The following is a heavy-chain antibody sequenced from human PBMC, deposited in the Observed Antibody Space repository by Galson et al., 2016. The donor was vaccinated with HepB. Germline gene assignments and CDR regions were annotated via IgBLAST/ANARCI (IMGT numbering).Heavy chain of an antibody. J-gene: IGHJ4*02. Sequence: TLSLTCTVSGGSITSGSFYWSWIRQPAGKGLQWIGRIYTSGSTNYNPSLKSRATISMDTSRNQFSLRVTSVTAADTAVYYCARDAGLQLWDWPQLEYWGQGILVTVSS. V-gene: IGHV4-61*02. CDR2: IYTSGST. CDR3: ARDAGLQLWDWPQLEY. D-gene: IGHD3/OR15-3a*01. CDR1: GGSITSGSFY.